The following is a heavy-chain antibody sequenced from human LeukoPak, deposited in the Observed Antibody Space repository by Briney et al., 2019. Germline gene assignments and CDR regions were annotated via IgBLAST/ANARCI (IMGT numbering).Heavy chain of an antibody. J-gene: IGHJ4*02. V-gene: IGHV4-34*01. D-gene: IGHD3-22*01. Sequence: SETLPLTRAVYGGSFSGYYWSWIRQPPGKGLEWIGEINHSGSTNYNPSLKSRVTISVDTSKNQFSLKLSSVTAADTAVYYCARGTPPPTYYYDSSGYYYFDYWGQGTLVTVSS. CDR2: INHSGST. CDR1: GGSFSGYY. CDR3: ARGTPPPTYYYDSSGYYYFDY.